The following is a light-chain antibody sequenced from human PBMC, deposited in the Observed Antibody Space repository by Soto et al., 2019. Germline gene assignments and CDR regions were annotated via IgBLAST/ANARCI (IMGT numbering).Light chain of an antibody. CDR1: QSVDKF. J-gene: IGKJ5*01. CDR2: DSS. V-gene: IGKV3-11*01. Sequence: EVELTQSPATLSLSPGETATLSCRASQSVDKFLAWYQQRSGQPPRLLIFDSSNRATGVPVRFSGSGSGTVFTLTIGSLEPEDSAVYYCQQRKHWPPITFGQGTRLEI. CDR3: QQRKHWPPIT.